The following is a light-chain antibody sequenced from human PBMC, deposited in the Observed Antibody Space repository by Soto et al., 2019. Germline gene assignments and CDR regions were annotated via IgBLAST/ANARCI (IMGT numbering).Light chain of an antibody. CDR1: QSVSSSY. CDR2: GAS. Sequence: EIVLTQSPGTLSLSPGERATLSCRASQSVSSSYLAWYQQKPGQAPRLLIYGASSRATGIPDRFSGSGSGTAFTITISRLEPEDFAVYYCQQYGSSPLLTFGGGTKVEIK. CDR3: QQYGSSPLLT. J-gene: IGKJ4*01. V-gene: IGKV3-20*01.